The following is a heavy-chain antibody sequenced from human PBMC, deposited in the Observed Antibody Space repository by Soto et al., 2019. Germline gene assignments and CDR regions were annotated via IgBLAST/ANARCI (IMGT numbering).Heavy chain of an antibody. CDR1: GFTFSSYG. J-gene: IGHJ4*02. CDR2: ISYDGSNK. Sequence: PGGSLRLSCAASGFTFSSYGMNWVRQAPGKGLEWVAVISYDGSNKYYADSVKGRFTISRDSSKNMLYLQMNSLRAEDTAVYYCARDAPPTDYWGQGTLVTVSS. CDR3: ARDAPPTDY. V-gene: IGHV3-30*03.